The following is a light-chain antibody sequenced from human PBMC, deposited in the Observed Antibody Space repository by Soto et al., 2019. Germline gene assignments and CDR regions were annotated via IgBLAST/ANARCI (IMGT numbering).Light chain of an antibody. CDR2: EVT. J-gene: IGLJ2*01. Sequence: SALTQPPSASGSPGQSVTISCTGTSSDVGGYNYVSWYQQYPGKAPKLMIYEVTKRPSGVPDRFSGSKSGNTASLTVSGLQAEDEADYYCSSYAGSNTYVVFGGGTKLTVL. CDR3: SSYAGSNTYVV. CDR1: SSDVGGYNY. V-gene: IGLV2-8*01.